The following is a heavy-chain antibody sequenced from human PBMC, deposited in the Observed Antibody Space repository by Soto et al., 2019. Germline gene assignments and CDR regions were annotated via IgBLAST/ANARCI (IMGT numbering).Heavy chain of an antibody. V-gene: IGHV1-58*02. Sequence: GASVKVSCKASGFTFTSSAMQWVRQARGQRLEWIGWIVVGSGNTNYAQKFQERVTITRDMSTSTAYMELSSLRSEDTAVYYCAADTITMVRGGVVVGAPTIRDVANPLQSLPWG. CDR2: IVVGSGNT. CDR3: AADTITMVRGGVVVGAPTIRDVANPLQSLP. J-gene: IGHJ5*02. CDR1: GFTFTSSA. D-gene: IGHD3-10*01.